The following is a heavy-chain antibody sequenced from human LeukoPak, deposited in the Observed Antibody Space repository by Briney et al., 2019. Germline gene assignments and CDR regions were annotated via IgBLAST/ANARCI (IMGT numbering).Heavy chain of an antibody. Sequence: GGSLRLSCVVSGFTFSSYSMIWVRQAPGKGLQWVANMKKDGSETKYVDFVKGRFTISRDNAKNSLYLQMNSLRAEVTAVYYCGRHRSGSGTYFIDYWGQGTLVRVSS. J-gene: IGHJ4*02. CDR1: GFTFSSYS. D-gene: IGHD3-10*01. CDR3: GRHRSGSGTYFIDY. V-gene: IGHV3-7*01. CDR2: MKKDGSET.